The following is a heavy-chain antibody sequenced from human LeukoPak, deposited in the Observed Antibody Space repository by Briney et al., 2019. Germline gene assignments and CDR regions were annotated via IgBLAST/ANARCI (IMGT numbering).Heavy chain of an antibody. CDR2: IRSDGRNT. Sequence: GGSLRLSCAASGFTFTSYGMQFSSYGMHWVRQAPGKGLEWVAFIRSDGRNTYYADSVKGRFTISRDNTKNTLYLQMNSLRAEDTAVYYCAKLQINYYHYMDVWGKGTTVIVSS. J-gene: IGHJ6*03. V-gene: IGHV3-30*02. CDR3: AKLQINYYHYMDV. D-gene: IGHD3-16*01. CDR1: GFTFTSYGMQFSSYG.